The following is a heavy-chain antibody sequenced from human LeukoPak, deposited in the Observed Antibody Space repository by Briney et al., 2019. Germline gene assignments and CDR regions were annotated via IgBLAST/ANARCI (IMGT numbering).Heavy chain of an antibody. D-gene: IGHD2-15*01. CDR2: IIPIFGTS. J-gene: IGHJ6*02. CDR1: GGTFSSYA. V-gene: IGHV1-69*13. Sequence: SVKVSCKASGGTFSSYAISGVRQAPGQGLEWVGGIIPIFGTSNYAQKFQGRLTITADESTNTAYMELSSLRSEETTVYYCARVYCSGRSGYPIYYYYYGMDVWGQGTTVTVPS. CDR3: ARVYCSGRSGYPIYYYYYGMDV.